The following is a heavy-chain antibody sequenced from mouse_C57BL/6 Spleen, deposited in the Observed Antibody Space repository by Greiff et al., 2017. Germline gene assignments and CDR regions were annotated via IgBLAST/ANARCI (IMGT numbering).Heavy chain of an antibody. D-gene: IGHD1-1*01. J-gene: IGHJ1*03. CDR1: GYSITSGYY. CDR3: ARVPYYYGSSYWYCDV. V-gene: IGHV3-6*01. Sequence: EVKLMESGPGLVKPSQSLSLTCSVTGYSITSGYYWNWIRQFPGNKLEWMGYISYDGSNNYNPSLKNRISITRDTSKNQFFLKLNSVTTEDTATYYCARVPYYYGSSYWYCDVWGTGTTVTVSS. CDR2: ISYDGSN.